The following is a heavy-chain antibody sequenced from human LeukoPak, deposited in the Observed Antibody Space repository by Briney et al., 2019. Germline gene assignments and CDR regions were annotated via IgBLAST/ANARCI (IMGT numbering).Heavy chain of an antibody. D-gene: IGHD5-18*01. V-gene: IGHV1-8*01. CDR3: ARGQRIQLWLRKVNYFDY. Sequence: ASVKVSCKASGYTFTSYDINWVRQAAGQGLEWMGWMNPNSGDTGYAQKFQGRVTMTRNTSISTAYMELSSLRSEDTAVYYCARGQRIQLWLRKVNYFDYWGQGTLVTVSS. CDR1: GYTFTSYD. CDR2: MNPNSGDT. J-gene: IGHJ4*02.